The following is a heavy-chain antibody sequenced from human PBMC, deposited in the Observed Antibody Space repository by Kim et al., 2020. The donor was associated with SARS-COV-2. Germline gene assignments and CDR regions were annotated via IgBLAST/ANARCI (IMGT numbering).Heavy chain of an antibody. V-gene: IGHV3-23*01. CDR2: ISGSGGST. CDR1: GLTFSSYA. Sequence: GGSLRLSCAASGLTFSSYAMSWVRQAPGKGLEWVSAISGSGGSTYYADSVKGRFTISRDNSKNTLYLQMNSLRAEDTAVYYCAKALDSSGRRGGFDYWGQGTLVTVSS. CDR3: AKALDSSGRRGGFDY. D-gene: IGHD3-22*01. J-gene: IGHJ4*02.